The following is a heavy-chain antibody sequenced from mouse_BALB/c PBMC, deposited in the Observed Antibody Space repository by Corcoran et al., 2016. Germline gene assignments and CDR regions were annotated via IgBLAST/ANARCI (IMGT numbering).Heavy chain of an antibody. CDR3: ARSPY. CDR2: IYPGNVNT. CDR1: GYTFTSYY. Sequence: QVQLQQSGPELEKPGASVRISCKASGYTFTSYYIHWVKQRPGQGVEWIGWIYPGNVNTKYNEKFKGKATLTADKSSSTAYMQLSSLTSEDSAVYFCARSPYWGQGTLVTVSA. V-gene: IGHV1S56*01. J-gene: IGHJ3*01.